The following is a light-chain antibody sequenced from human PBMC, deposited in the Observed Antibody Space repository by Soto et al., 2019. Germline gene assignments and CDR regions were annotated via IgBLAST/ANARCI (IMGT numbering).Light chain of an antibody. CDR1: HSVSNY. J-gene: IGKJ1*01. CDR2: DAS. Sequence: DIVLTQSPDTLSSSPGERATLSCRASHSVSNYLAWYQQKPGQAPRLLIYDASNRATGIPARFSGSGSGTDFTLTISSLEPDDFALYYCQQRSNWPTFGQGTKVDIK. CDR3: QQRSNWPT. V-gene: IGKV3-11*01.